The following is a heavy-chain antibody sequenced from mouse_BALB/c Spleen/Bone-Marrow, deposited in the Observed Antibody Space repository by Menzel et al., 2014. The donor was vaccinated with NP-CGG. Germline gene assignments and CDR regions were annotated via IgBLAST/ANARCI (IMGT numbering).Heavy chain of an antibody. J-gene: IGHJ2*01. V-gene: IGHV1S81*02. CDR1: GYTFXSYW. Sequence: QVTLKECGAELVKPGASVKLSCKASGYTFXSYWMHWVKQRPGQGLEWIGEINPSNGRTNYNEKFKSKATLTVDKSSSTAYMQLSSLTSEDSAVYYCARTYFDYWGQGTTLTVSS. CDR2: INPSNGRT. CDR3: ARTYFDY.